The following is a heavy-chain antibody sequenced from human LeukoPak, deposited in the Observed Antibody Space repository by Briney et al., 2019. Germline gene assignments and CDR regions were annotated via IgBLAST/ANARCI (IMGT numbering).Heavy chain of an antibody. D-gene: IGHD3-10*01. CDR2: INSDGSST. J-gene: IGHJ6*02. V-gene: IGHV3-74*01. CDR1: GFTFSNYW. CDR3: ARDYGRSRDYGMDV. Sequence: PGGSLRLSCAASGFTFSNYWMHWVRQAQGKGLVWVSRINSDGSSTTYADAVKGRFTISRDNAKNTLYLQMNSLRAEDTAVYYCARDYGRSRDYGMDVWGQGTTVTVSS.